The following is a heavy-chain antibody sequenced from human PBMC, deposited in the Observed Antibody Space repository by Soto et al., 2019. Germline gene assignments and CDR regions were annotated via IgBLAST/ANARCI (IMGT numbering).Heavy chain of an antibody. J-gene: IGHJ4*02. V-gene: IGHV4-39*01. D-gene: IGHD2-15*01. CDR2: IYYRGNA. CDR1: YDSSDGVKDC. Sequence: PLETLSLTCSVAYDSSDGVKDCWVFIRQPPGKGLEWIGSIYYRGNAYYNPSLQTRVTISLDKSRSQFSLKLNSVTAADSAVYFCARLEGLATVCYYSDFLRPGALVTGTS. CDR3: ARLEGLATVCYYSDF.